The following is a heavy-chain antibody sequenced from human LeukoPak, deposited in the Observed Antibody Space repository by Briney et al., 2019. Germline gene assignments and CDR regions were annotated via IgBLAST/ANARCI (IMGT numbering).Heavy chain of an antibody. D-gene: IGHD5-18*01. CDR3: AREGYSYGSYD. J-gene: IGHJ4*02. CDR2: IFNDGAT. V-gene: IGHV4-39*07. CDR1: GGSISSGGYY. Sequence: SETLSLTCSVSGGSISSGGYYWGWIRQPPGKGLEWIGSIFNDGATFYKPSLRSRLTFSVDMSKNHFSLTLSSVTAADTAVYYRAREGYSYGSYDWGQGTLVTVSS.